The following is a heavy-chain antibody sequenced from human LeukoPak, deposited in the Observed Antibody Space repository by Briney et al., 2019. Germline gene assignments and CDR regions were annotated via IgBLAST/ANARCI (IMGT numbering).Heavy chain of an antibody. J-gene: IGHJ4*02. V-gene: IGHV4-39*07. CDR3: ARLGTIVGFDY. CDR2: VYYSGSS. CDR1: GGSISSYY. Sequence: SETLSLTCTVSGGSISSYYWAWIRQPPGKGLEWIGSVYYSGSSYYSPSLKSRVTISVDTSKNQFSLKLSSVTAADTAVYYCARLGTIVGFDYWGQGTLVTVSS. D-gene: IGHD3-3*01.